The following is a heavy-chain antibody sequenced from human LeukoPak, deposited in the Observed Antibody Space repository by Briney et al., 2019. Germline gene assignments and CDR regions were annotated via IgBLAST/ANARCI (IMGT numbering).Heavy chain of an antibody. CDR1: GFIFSSYG. V-gene: IGHV3-30*02. D-gene: IGHD6-13*01. J-gene: IGHJ4*02. Sequence: GGSLRLSCAASGFIFSSYGMHWVRQAPGKGLQWVAFIRYDGSNKYYADSVKGRFTISRDNSKNSLYVQMNSLRTEDTAVYYCARENGGIEGVDYWGQGTLVTVSS. CDR2: IRYDGSNK. CDR3: ARENGGIEGVDY.